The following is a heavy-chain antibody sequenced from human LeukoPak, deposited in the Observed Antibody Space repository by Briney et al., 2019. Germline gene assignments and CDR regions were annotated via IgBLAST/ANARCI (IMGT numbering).Heavy chain of an antibody. CDR3: AKGARGDTVTSIVGLNWFDP. D-gene: IGHD4-17*01. J-gene: IGHJ5*02. V-gene: IGHV3-15*01. Sequence: GGSLRLSCAASGFTFEKAWMSGVRQAPGKGLEWVGRIKSKTDGETLDYTAPVKGRFTISRDNSKNTLYLQMNSLRADDTAVYYCAKGARGDTVTSIVGLNWFDPWGQGTLVTVSS. CDR2: IKSKTDGETL. CDR1: GFTFEKAW.